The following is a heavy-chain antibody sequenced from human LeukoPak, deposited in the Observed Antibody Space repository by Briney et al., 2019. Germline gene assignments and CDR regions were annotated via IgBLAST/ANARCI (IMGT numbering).Heavy chain of an antibody. J-gene: IGHJ4*02. CDR1: GFTFSNAW. CDR2: IRSETDGGTT. D-gene: IGHD1-26*01. CDR3: TTAHRWELHPLDY. V-gene: IGHV3-15*01. Sequence: GGSLRLSCAASGFTFSNAWMSWVRQAPGKGLEWVGRIRSETDGGTTDYAAPVKDRFTISRDDSKNTLCLQMNSLKIEDTAVYYCTTAHRWELHPLDYWGQGTLATVSS.